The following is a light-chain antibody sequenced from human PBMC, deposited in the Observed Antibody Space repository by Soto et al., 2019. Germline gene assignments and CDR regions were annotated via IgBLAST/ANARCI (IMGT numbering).Light chain of an antibody. J-gene: IGKJ1*01. Sequence: DLVMPQSPESLAVSLGERATINCKSSQSLLYTSRNKHYLAWYQQRPGQPLKLLIYWASTRESGVPDRFSGSGSGSDFTLTITTVQAEDVAVDYYQQYESTLPTVGQGTKVESK. CDR3: QQYESTLPT. CDR2: WAS. V-gene: IGKV4-1*01. CDR1: QSLLYTSRNKHY.